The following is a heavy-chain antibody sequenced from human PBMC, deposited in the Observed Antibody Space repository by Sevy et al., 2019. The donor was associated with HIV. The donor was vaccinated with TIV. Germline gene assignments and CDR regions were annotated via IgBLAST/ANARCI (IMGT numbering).Heavy chain of an antibody. D-gene: IGHD3-3*01. CDR1: GFTVSSNY. CDR3: ARVGRDFWSGSAYYYYGMDV. J-gene: IGHJ6*02. Sequence: GGSLRLSCAASGFTVSSNYMSWVRQAPGKGLEWVSVIYSGGNTNYADSVKGRFTISRDNSKNTLYLQINSLRAEDTAVYYCARVGRDFWSGSAYYYYGMDVWGQGTTVTVSS. V-gene: IGHV3-53*01. CDR2: IYSGGNT.